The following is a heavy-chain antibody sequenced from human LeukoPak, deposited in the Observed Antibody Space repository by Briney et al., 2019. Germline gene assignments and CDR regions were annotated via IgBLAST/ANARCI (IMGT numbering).Heavy chain of an antibody. CDR2: IKQDGSEK. V-gene: IGHV3-7*01. Sequence: GGSLRLSCAASGFTFSYSWMGWVRQAPGKGLEWVANIKQDGSEKYYVDSVKGRFTISRDNAKNSLYLQMNSLRGEDTAVYYCARPPKWELRTFDIWGQGTVVTASS. D-gene: IGHD1-26*01. CDR1: GFTFSYSW. J-gene: IGHJ3*02. CDR3: ARPPKWELRTFDI.